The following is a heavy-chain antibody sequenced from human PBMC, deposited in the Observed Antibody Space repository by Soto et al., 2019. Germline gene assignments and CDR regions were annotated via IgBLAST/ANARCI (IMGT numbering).Heavy chain of an antibody. Sequence: GGSLRLSCAASGFTFSSYAMSWVRQAPGKGLEWVSAISGSGGSTYYADSVKGRFTISRDNSKNTLYLQMNSLRAEDTAVYYXAKDWEEQQFDYYYGMDVWGQGTTVTVS. CDR3: AKDWEEQQFDYYYGMDV. V-gene: IGHV3-23*01. CDR2: ISGSGGST. CDR1: GFTFSSYA. D-gene: IGHD6-13*01. J-gene: IGHJ6*02.